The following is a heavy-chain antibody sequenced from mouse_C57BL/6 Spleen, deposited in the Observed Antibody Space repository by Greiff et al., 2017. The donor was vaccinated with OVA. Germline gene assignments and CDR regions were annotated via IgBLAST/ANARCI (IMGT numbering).Heavy chain of an antibody. Sequence: GGSLQPKGSLKLSSAAPRSPFNLYAMNWVRQAPGKGLEWVARKRSKSHNYATYSADSVKDRFTISRDDSESMLYLQMNNLKTEDTAMYYCVRHDYYGSSYYAMDYWGQGTSVTVSS. CDR3: VRHDYYGSSYYAMDY. CDR2: KRSKSHNYAT. CDR1: RSPFNLYA. D-gene: IGHD1-1*01. J-gene: IGHJ4*01. V-gene: IGHV10-1*01.